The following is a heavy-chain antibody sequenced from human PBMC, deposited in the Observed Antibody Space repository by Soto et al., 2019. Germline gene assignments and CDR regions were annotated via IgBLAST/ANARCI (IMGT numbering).Heavy chain of an antibody. D-gene: IGHD3-3*01. Sequence: ASVKVSCKASGYTFTSYGISWVRQAPGQGLEWMGWISAYNGNTNYAQKLQGRVTMTTDTSTSTAYMELRSLRSDDTAVYYCARDIPNDFWSGYPTYFDYWGQGTLVTVSS. J-gene: IGHJ4*02. CDR1: GYTFTSYG. V-gene: IGHV1-18*01. CDR2: ISAYNGNT. CDR3: ARDIPNDFWSGYPTYFDY.